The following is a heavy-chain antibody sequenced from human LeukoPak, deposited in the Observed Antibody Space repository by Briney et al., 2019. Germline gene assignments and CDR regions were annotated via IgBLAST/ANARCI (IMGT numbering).Heavy chain of an antibody. CDR2: IYTSGST. D-gene: IGHD6-19*01. J-gene: IGHJ4*02. CDR3: ARDSDSGWRYYFDY. CDR1: GGSISSYY. V-gene: IGHV4-4*07. Sequence: SETLSLTCTVAGGSISSYYWSLIRQPAGKGLEWIGRIYTSGSTNYNPSLKSRVTMSVDTSENQFSLKLSSVTAADTAVYYCARDSDSGWRYYFDYWGQGTLVTVSS.